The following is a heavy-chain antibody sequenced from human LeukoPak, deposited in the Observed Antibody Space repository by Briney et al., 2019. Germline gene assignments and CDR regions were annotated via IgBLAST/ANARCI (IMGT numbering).Heavy chain of an antibody. CDR3: AKRRDSSGWYGGAFDI. CDR1: GFTFSSYA. CDR2: ISGSGGST. Sequence: GGSLRLSCAASGFTFSSYAMSWDRQAPGKGLEWVSAISGSGGSTYYADSVKGRFTISRDNSKNTLYLQMNSLRAEDTAVYYCAKRRDSSGWYGGAFDIWGQGTMVTVSS. J-gene: IGHJ3*02. D-gene: IGHD6-19*01. V-gene: IGHV3-23*01.